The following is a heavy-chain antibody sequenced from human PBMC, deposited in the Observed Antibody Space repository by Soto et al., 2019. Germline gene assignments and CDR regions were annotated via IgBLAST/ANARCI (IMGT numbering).Heavy chain of an antibody. J-gene: IGHJ5*02. CDR3: ARGGGYCSGGSCHDWFDP. CDR1: GDSVSSNSAA. V-gene: IGHV6-1*01. CDR2: TYYRSKWYN. Sequence: PSQTLSLTCAISGDSVSSNSAAWNWIRQSPSRGLEWLGRTYYRSKWYNDYAVSVKSRITINPDTSKNQFSLQLNSVTPEDTAVYYCARGGGYCSGGSCHDWFDPWGQGTLVTVSS. D-gene: IGHD2-15*01.